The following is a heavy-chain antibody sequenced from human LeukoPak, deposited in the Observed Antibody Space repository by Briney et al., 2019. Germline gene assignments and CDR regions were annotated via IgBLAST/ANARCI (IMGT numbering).Heavy chain of an antibody. CDR1: GFTFVTFA. V-gene: IGHV3-23*01. Sequence: PGASLRLSCAASGFTFVTFAMGWVRQAPGKGLEWVSTISGSGGGTYYADSVKGRFTISRDNSKNTLYLQMNSLRAEETAVYYRAKNKGAGSRSSYSLDVWGKGAKVTVSS. CDR2: ISGSGGGT. CDR3: AKNKGAGSRSSYSLDV. J-gene: IGHJ6*03. D-gene: IGHD1/OR15-1a*01.